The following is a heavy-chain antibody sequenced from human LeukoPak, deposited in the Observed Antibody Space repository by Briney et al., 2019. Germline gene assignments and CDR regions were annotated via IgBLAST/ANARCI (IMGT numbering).Heavy chain of an antibody. CDR1: GFTFDDYG. J-gene: IGHJ3*02. Sequence: PGGSLRLSCAASGFTFDDYGMSWVRQDPGKGLEWVSGINWNGGSTAYADSVKGRFTISRDNAKNSLYLQMNSLRAEDTALYYCARVFGSSSPWDAFDIWGQGTMVTVSS. CDR3: ARVFGSSSPWDAFDI. D-gene: IGHD6-6*01. V-gene: IGHV3-20*04. CDR2: INWNGGST.